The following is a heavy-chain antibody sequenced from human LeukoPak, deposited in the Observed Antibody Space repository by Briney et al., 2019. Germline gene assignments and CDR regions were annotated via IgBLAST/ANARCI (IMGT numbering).Heavy chain of an antibody. CDR3: AKLKRVGIAPFDD. J-gene: IGHJ4*02. D-gene: IGHD3-10*01. V-gene: IGHV3-48*03. CDR2: ISSIGSTV. CDR1: GFSFRTFE. Sequence: PGGSLRLSCAASGFSFRTFEMNWVRQAPGKGLEWISYISSIGSTVYYADSVKGRFTISRDNPKNTLYLQMTGLRAEDTAVYYCAKLKRVGIAPFDDWGQGILVTVSS.